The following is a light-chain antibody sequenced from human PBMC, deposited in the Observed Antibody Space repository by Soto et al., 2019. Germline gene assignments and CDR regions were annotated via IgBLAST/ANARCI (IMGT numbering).Light chain of an antibody. J-gene: IGLJ2*01. CDR3: RSYAGSNNLGV. V-gene: IGLV2-8*01. Sequence: QSVLTQPPSASGSLGQSVTISCTGTSSDVGGYNYVSWYQQHPGKAPKLMIYEVSKQPSGVPDRFSGSKSGNTASLTVSGLQAEDAADYYCRSYAGSNNLGVFGGGTQLTVL. CDR1: SSDVGGYNY. CDR2: EVS.